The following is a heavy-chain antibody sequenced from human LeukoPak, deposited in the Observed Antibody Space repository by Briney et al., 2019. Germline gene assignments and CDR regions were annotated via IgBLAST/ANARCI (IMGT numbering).Heavy chain of an antibody. J-gene: IGHJ5*02. CDR3: ARGWEVNDYGDYYNWFDP. CDR1: GVSFSGYY. D-gene: IGHD4-17*01. V-gene: IGHV4-34*01. CDR2: INHSGST. Sequence: SSETLSLTCAVYGVSFSGYYWSWIRQPPGKGLEWIGEINHSGSTNYNPSLKSRVTISVDTSKNQFSLKLSSVTAADTAVYYCARGWEVNDYGDYYNWFDPWGQGTLVTVSS.